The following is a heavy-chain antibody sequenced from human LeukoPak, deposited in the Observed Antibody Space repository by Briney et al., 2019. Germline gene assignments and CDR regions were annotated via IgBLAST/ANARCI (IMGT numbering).Heavy chain of an antibody. CDR2: IYYSGST. Sequence: SETPSLTCTVSGGSISSSSYYWGWIRQPPGKGLEWIGSIYYSGSTYYNPSLKSRVTISVDTSKNQFSLKLSSVTAADTAVYYCANTFHYYGSGGFDYWGQGTLVTVSS. CDR3: ANTFHYYGSGGFDY. J-gene: IGHJ4*02. D-gene: IGHD3-10*01. CDR1: GGSISSSSYY. V-gene: IGHV4-39*05.